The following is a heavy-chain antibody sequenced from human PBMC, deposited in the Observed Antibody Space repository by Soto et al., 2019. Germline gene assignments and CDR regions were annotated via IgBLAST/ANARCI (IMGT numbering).Heavy chain of an antibody. V-gene: IGHV4-31*11. CDR2: INYRGST. D-gene: IGHD6-13*01. Sequence: QVQLQESGPGLVKPSQTLSLTCAVSGGSMSSGDYYWNWIRQHPEKGLEWIGYINYRGSTFYNPSLKSRVTISVDTSKNQFSLKLTSVMAADTAMYYCARDAPGAAPYWGQGTLVTVSS. CDR3: ARDAPGAAPY. CDR1: GGSMSSGDYY. J-gene: IGHJ4*02.